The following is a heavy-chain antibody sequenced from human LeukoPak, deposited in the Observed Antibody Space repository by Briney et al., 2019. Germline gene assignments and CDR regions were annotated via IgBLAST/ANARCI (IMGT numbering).Heavy chain of an antibody. J-gene: IGHJ4*02. CDR2: ISYDGRNK. CDR3: ARDSDYYGSGGCFDN. D-gene: IGHD3-10*01. Sequence: GGSLRLSCAASGFTFNTYSIHWVRQAPGKGLEWVAVISYDGRNKYYAASVKGRFTISRDNSKNTLYLQMNSLRAEDTAVFYCARDSDYYGSGGCFDNWGQGTLVTVSS. V-gene: IGHV3-30*04. CDR1: GFTFNTYS.